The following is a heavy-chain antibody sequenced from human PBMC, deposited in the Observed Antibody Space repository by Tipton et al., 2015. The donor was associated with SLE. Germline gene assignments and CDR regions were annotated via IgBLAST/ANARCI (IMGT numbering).Heavy chain of an antibody. D-gene: IGHD3-10*01. J-gene: IGHJ6*03. CDR3: ARGNYASESYYRLYMDV. V-gene: IGHV4-39*07. CDR2: VYYSGYT. Sequence: TLSLTCTVSGGSIRSSNYYWGWIRQPPGKGLEWIGSVYYSGYTFYNPSLKSRVTISGDTSKTQFSLRVSSVTAADTAVYYCARGNYASESYYRLYMDVWGKGTTVTVSS. CDR1: GGSIRSSNYY.